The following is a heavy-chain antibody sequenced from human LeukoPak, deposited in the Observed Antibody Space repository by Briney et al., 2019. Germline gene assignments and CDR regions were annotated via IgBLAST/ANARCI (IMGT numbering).Heavy chain of an antibody. D-gene: IGHD5-24*01. CDR1: GFTFSSYD. CDR2: IGTAGDT. Sequence: SGGSLRLSCTASGFTFSSYDMHWVRQATGKGLEWVSAIGTAGDTYYPGSVKGRFTISRENAKSSLYLQMNSLRAGDTAVYYCARGRDGYNSDAFDIWGQGTMVTVSS. V-gene: IGHV3-13*01. J-gene: IGHJ3*02. CDR3: ARGRDGYNSDAFDI.